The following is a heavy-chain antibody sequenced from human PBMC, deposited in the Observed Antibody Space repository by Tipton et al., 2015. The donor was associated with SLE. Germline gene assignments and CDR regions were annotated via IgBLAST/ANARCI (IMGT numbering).Heavy chain of an antibody. CDR1: GVSISSTSYY. J-gene: IGHJ6*03. D-gene: IGHD3-3*01. CDR2: FFSDGST. V-gene: IGHV4-39*07. CDR3: ARIVTYYDFWSGPGRVYYYYYMVV. Sequence: TLSLTCSVSGVSISSTSYYWGWIRQSPGKGLAWIGSFFSDGSTYYNPSLKGRVSMAVDPSKNEFSLTLTSVTAADTAVYNCARIVTYYDFWSGPGRVYYYYYMVVWGKGTTVTVSS.